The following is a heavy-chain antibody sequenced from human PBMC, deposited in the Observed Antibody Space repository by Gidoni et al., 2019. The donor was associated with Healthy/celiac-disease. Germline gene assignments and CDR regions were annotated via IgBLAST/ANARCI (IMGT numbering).Heavy chain of an antibody. CDR3: ARVKPPWEQWLVT. CDR1: GGSISSYY. Sequence: QVQLQESGPGLVKPSETLSLTCTVPGGSISSYYWSWIRQPPGKGLEWIGYIYYSGSTNYNPSLKSRVTISVDTSKNQFSLKLSSVTAADTAVYYCARVKPPWEQWLVTWGQGTLVTVSS. D-gene: IGHD6-19*01. J-gene: IGHJ5*02. V-gene: IGHV4-59*01. CDR2: IYYSGST.